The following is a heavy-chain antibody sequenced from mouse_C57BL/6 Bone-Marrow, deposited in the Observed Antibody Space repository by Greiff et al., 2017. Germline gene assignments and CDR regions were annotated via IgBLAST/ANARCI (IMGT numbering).Heavy chain of an antibody. J-gene: IGHJ3*01. Sequence: VQGVESGPGLVAPSHSLSITCTVSGFSLTSYGVDWVRQSPGKGLEWLGVIWGVGSTNYNSALNSRLSISKDNSKSQVFLKMNSLQTDDTAIYYCASGYYGSSYERFAYWGQGTLVTVSA. D-gene: IGHD1-1*01. CDR1: GFSLTSYG. CDR3: ASGYYGSSYERFAY. CDR2: IWGVGST. V-gene: IGHV2-6*01.